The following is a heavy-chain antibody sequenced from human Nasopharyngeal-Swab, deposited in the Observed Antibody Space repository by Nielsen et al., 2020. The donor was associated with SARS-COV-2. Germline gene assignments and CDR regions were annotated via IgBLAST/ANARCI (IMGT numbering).Heavy chain of an antibody. CDR2: INSDGSST. CDR3: ARVRGDYDSSGYYYHDGAFDI. V-gene: IGHV3-74*01. D-gene: IGHD3-22*01. J-gene: IGHJ3*02. CDR1: GFTFSSYW. Sequence: GGSLRLSCAASGFTFSSYWMHWVRQAPGKGLVWVSRINSDGSSTSYADSVKGRFTISRDNAKNTLYLRMNSLRAEDTAVYYCARVRGDYDSSGYYYHDGAFDIWGQGTMVTVSS.